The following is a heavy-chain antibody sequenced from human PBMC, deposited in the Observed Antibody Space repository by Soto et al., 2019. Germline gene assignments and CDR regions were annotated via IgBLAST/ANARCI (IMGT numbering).Heavy chain of an antibody. CDR1: GGSIVNYF. J-gene: IGHJ5*02. CDR3: ARESSSIYDRHFRLDP. CDR2: ISHTGQT. Sequence: PSETLSLTCRISGGSIVNYFWTWVRQSPGKRLEWIGDISHTGQTNYNPSLKSRVTLSVDISENEFSLTLASVTPADSALYFCARESSSIYDRHFRLDPWGQGTLVTVSS. V-gene: IGHV4-59*01. D-gene: IGHD2-21*01.